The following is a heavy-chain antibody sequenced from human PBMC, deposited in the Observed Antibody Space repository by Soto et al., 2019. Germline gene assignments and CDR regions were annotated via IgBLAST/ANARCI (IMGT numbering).Heavy chain of an antibody. D-gene: IGHD2-8*01. V-gene: IGHV3-21*01. J-gene: IGHJ4*02. CDR2: ISSSSSYI. Sequence: LRLSCAASGFTFSSYSMNWVRQAPGKGLEWVSFISSSSSYIYYADSVKGRFTISRDNAKNSVYLQMNSLRAEDTAVYYCARVSDDIVLTSEWWGQGTLVTVSS. CDR3: ARVSDDIVLTSEW. CDR1: GFTFSSYS.